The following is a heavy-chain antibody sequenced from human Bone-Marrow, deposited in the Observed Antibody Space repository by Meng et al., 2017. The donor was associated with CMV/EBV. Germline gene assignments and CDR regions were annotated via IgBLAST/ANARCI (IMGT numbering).Heavy chain of an antibody. CDR2: ISTSSSSI. D-gene: IGHD4-23*01. CDR3: SRGNSQGNYYYYGLDD. CDR1: GFTFSSYS. V-gene: IGHV3-21*01. J-gene: IGHJ6*02. Sequence: GESLKISCAASGFTFSSYSMSWVRQTPGKGLEWVSSISTSSSSIYYADSVKGRFTISRDNAKNSLYLQMNSLRAEDTAVYYFSRGNSQGNYYYYGLDDWGQGTLVTVSS.